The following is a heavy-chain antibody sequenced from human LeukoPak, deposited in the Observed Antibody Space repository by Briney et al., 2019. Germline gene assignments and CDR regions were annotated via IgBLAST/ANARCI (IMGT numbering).Heavy chain of an antibody. CDR2: ISSSSSTI. V-gene: IGHV3-48*03. J-gene: IGHJ4*02. CDR3: ARVRSGWYDFDY. D-gene: IGHD6-19*01. CDR1: GFTFSSYE. Sequence: GGSLRLSCAASGFTFSSYEMNWVRQAPGKGLEWVSHISSSSSTIYYADSVKGRFTISRDNAKNSLYLQMNSLRAEDTAVYYCARVRSGWYDFDYWGQGTLVTVSS.